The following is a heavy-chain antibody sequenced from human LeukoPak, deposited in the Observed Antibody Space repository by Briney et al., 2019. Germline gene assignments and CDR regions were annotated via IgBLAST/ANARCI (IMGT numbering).Heavy chain of an antibody. V-gene: IGHV1-46*01. D-gene: IGHD2-21*02. CDR3: AKNPLESPYCGGDCYDPPDY. J-gene: IGHJ4*02. CDR1: GYTFTSYY. CDR2: INPSGGST. Sequence: ASVKVSCKASGYTFTSYYMHWVRQAPGQGLEWVGIINPSGGSTSYAQKFQGRVTMTRDTSTSTVYMELSSLRSEDTAVYYCAKNPLESPYCGGDCYDPPDYWGQGTLVTVSS.